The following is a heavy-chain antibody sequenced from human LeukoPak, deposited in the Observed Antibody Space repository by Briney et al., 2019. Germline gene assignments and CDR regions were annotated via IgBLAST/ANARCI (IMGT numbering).Heavy chain of an antibody. J-gene: IGHJ4*02. CDR3: ARQEARNYYYVGLDS. Sequence: GGSLRLSCGASRFAFSGYAFHWVRQAPGKGLEWLALISYDGGRKDYADSVKGRFTIVRDNSKNTVYLQMNSLRPDDTAIYFCARQEARNYYYVGLDSWGPGNLVTVSS. CDR2: ISYDGGRK. V-gene: IGHV3-30*04. CDR1: RFAFSGYA. D-gene: IGHD3-22*01.